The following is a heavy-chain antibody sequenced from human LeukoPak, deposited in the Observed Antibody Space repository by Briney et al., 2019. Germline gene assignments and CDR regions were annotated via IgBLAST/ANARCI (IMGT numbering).Heavy chain of an antibody. CDR3: AKGTMVRGDRDY. V-gene: IGHV3-23*01. CDR2: ISGNGDTT. Sequence: GGSLRLSCAASGFTFSSYAMSWVRQPPGKGLEWVSAISGNGDTTYYADSVTGRFTISRDNSKNTLYLQMDSLRAEDTAVYYCAKGTMVRGDRDYWGQGTLVTVSS. D-gene: IGHD3-10*01. J-gene: IGHJ4*02. CDR1: GFTFSSYA.